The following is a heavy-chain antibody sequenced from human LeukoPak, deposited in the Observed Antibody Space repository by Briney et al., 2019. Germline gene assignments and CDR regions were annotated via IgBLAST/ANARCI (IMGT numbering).Heavy chain of an antibody. CDR2: IYTSGST. CDR3: ARVSDPTDIDY. CDR1: GGSISSGSYY. Sequence: PSETLSLTCTVSGGSISSGSYYWSWLRQPAGQGLEWIGRIYTSGSTNYNPSLKSRVTISVDTSKNQFSLKLSSVTAADTAVYYCARVSDPTDIDYWGQGTLVTVSS. V-gene: IGHV4-61*02. D-gene: IGHD1-26*01. J-gene: IGHJ4*02.